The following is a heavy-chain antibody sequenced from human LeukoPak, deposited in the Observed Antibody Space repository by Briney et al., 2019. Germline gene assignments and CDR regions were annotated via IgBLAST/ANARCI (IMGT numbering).Heavy chain of an antibody. Sequence: GGSLRLFCAASGFTFSSYGMHWVRQAPGKGLEWVAVIWYDGSSKYYADSVKGRFTISRDNSKNTLYLQMNSLRAEDTAVYYCAKDDYSNYGTKYMDVWGKGTTVTVSS. V-gene: IGHV3-33*06. CDR2: IWYDGSSK. D-gene: IGHD4-11*01. CDR3: AKDDYSNYGTKYMDV. J-gene: IGHJ6*03. CDR1: GFTFSSYG.